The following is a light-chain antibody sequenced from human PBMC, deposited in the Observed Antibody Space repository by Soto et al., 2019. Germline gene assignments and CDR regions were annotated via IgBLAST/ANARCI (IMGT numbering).Light chain of an antibody. CDR1: QSVSSN. J-gene: IGKJ1*01. CDR3: QQYNNWPRT. Sequence: EIVMTQSPVTLSVSPWERATLSCRASQSVSSNLAWYRQKPGQAPRLLIYAASARATGIPARFSGSGSGTEFTLTISSLQSEDFAVYYCQQYNNWPRTFGQGTKVDIK. V-gene: IGKV3-15*01. CDR2: AAS.